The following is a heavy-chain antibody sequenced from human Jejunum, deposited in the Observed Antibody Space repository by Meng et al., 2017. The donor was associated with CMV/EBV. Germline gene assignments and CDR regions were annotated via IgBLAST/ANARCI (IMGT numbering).Heavy chain of an antibody. J-gene: IGHJ4*02. CDR3: AHRSLPAAYFDY. V-gene: IGHV2-5*02. Sequence: QITLKESGPTLVKPTQTLTLTCTFSGFSLSTSGVGVGWIRQPPGKALEWLALIYWDDDKRYSPSLKSRLTVTKDASKNQVVLTMTNMDPVDTATYYCAHRSLPAAYFDYWGQGTLVTVSS. CDR1: GFSLSTSGVG. CDR2: IYWDDDK. D-gene: IGHD2-2*01.